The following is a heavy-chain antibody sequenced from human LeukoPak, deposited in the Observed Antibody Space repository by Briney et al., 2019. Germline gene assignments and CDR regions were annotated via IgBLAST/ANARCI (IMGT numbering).Heavy chain of an antibody. J-gene: IGHJ4*02. CDR3: ATYRQVLLPFES. Sequence: PGGSLGLPCVASGFTFSTFAMIWVRQPPGKGLEWVSSIFPSGGEIHYADSVRGRFTISRDNSKSTLSLQMNSLRVEDTAIYYCATYRQVLLPFESWGQGTLVTVSS. CDR1: GFTFSTFA. CDR2: IFPSGGEI. D-gene: IGHD2-8*02. V-gene: IGHV3-23*01.